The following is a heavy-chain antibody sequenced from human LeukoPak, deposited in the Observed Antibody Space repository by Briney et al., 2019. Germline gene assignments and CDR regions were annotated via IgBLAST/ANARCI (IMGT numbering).Heavy chain of an antibody. Sequence: GGSLRLSCAASGFTFSSYSMNWVRQAPGKGLEWVSSIGSSSSYIYYADSVKGRFTISRDNAKNSLYLQMNSLRAEDTAVYYCAGGPFDYYYYVDVWGKGTTVTVSS. CDR3: AGGPFDYYYYVDV. D-gene: IGHD3-16*01. CDR1: GFTFSSYS. CDR2: IGSSSSYI. J-gene: IGHJ6*03. V-gene: IGHV3-21*01.